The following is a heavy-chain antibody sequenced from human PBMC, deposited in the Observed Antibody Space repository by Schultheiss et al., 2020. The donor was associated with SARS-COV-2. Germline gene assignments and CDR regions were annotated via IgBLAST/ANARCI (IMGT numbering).Heavy chain of an antibody. Sequence: GGSLRLSCAASGFTFNYYYMAWIRQAPGKGLEWVSYISSSSHYTNYADSVKGRFTISRDNSKNTLYLQMNSLRAEDTAVYYCAKDGMTTRPYYFDYWGQGTLVTVSS. J-gene: IGHJ4*02. CDR1: GFTFNYYY. CDR3: AKDGMTTRPYYFDY. V-gene: IGHV3-11*05. D-gene: IGHD4-11*01. CDR2: ISSSSHYT.